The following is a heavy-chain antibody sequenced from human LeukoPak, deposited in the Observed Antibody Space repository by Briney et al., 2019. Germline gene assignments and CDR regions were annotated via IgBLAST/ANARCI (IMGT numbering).Heavy chain of an antibody. CDR3: ARQTGSYFSYFDY. Sequence: PETLSLSCTVSGGSISSYYWSWIRQPPGKGLEWIGYIYYSGSTNYNPSLKSRVTISVDTSKNQFSLKLSSVTAADTAVYYCARQTGSYFSYFDYWGHRTLVTFSS. V-gene: IGHV4-59*08. CDR1: GGSISSYY. D-gene: IGHD1-26*01. J-gene: IGHJ4*01. CDR2: IYYSGST.